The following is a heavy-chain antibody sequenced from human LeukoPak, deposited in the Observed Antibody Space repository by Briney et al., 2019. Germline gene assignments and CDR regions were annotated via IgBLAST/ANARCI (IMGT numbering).Heavy chain of an antibody. CDR2: INPNSGGT. CDR1: GYTFTGYY. Sequence: ASVKVSCKASGYTFTGYYMHWVRQAPGQGLEWMGWINPNSGGTNYAQKFQGRVTMTRDTSISTAYMELSRLRSDDTAVYYCAITYYYGSGSYYRAHYYMDVWGKGTTVTISS. J-gene: IGHJ6*03. V-gene: IGHV1-2*02. D-gene: IGHD3-10*01. CDR3: AITYYYGSGSYYRAHYYMDV.